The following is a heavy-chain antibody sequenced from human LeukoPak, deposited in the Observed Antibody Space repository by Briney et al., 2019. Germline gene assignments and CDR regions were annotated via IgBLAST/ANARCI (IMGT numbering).Heavy chain of an antibody. CDR2: MNPNSGNT. V-gene: IGHV1-8*03. Sequence: ASVKVSCKASGYTFTSYDINWVRQAPGQGLEWMGWMNPNSGNTGYAQKFQGRVTITRNTSISTAYMELSSLRSEDTAVYYCARASYDFWSGYYPRYYYYYMDVWGKGTTVTVSS. D-gene: IGHD3-3*01. J-gene: IGHJ6*03. CDR1: GYTFTSYD. CDR3: ARASYDFWSGYYPRYYYYYMDV.